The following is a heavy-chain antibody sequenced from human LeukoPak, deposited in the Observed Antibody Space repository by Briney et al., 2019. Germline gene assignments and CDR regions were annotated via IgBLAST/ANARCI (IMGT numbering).Heavy chain of an antibody. CDR2: ISPSTGDT. V-gene: IGHV1-2*06. CDR3: ARDPAYRRFGP. Sequence: ASVRISCKASGYTLTDYYMHWVRQAPGQGLEWVGQISPSTGDTKYAQKFQGRVTMTRDTSINTAYMELSSLKSDDTAVYYCARDPAYRRFGPWGQGTRVTVSS. CDR1: GYTLTDYY. J-gene: IGHJ5*02. D-gene: IGHD3-16*02.